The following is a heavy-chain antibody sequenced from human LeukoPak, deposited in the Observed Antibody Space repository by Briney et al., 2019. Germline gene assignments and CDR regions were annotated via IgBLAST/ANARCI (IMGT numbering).Heavy chain of an antibody. CDR3: ATDSCYDSSGTFPSDY. D-gene: IGHD3-22*01. Sequence: ASVKASXKASGYMFTGYYMHWMRQAPGQGLEWMGRINPNSGGTNYAQRFQGRVTMTRDTSISTAYMELSRLTSDDTAVYYCATDSCYDSSGTFPSDYWGQGTLVTVSS. J-gene: IGHJ4*02. V-gene: IGHV1-2*06. CDR1: GYMFTGYY. CDR2: INPNSGGT.